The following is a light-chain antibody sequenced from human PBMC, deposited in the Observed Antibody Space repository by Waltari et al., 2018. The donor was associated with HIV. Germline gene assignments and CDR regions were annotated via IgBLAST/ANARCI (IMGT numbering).Light chain of an antibody. CDR1: SSAVGDYNH. J-gene: IGLJ1*01. CDR3: SSYTSSSTRV. Sequence: QSALTQPASVSGSPGQSITISCTGTSSAVGDYNHVSWYQQHPGKAPKLIIYDVSNRPSGVSNRFSGSKSGNTASLTISGLQTEDEADYYCSSYTSSSTRVFGTGTKVTVL. CDR2: DVS. V-gene: IGLV2-14*01.